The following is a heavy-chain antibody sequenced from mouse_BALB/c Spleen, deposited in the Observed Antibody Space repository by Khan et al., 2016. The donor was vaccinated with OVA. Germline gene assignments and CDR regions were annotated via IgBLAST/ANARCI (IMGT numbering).Heavy chain of an antibody. CDR1: GYTFTNYW. Sequence: QVRLHQSGAELVKPGASVKLSCKTSGYTFTNYWIQWVKQRPGQGLGWIGQIFPGTGTTYYNENFKAKATLTLDTSSSTAYMQLSSLTSEDSAVYFCARGYFGNYEFAYWGQGTLVTVSA. CDR2: IFPGTGTT. CDR3: ARGYFGNYEFAY. D-gene: IGHD2-1*01. V-gene: IGHV1S132*01. J-gene: IGHJ3*01.